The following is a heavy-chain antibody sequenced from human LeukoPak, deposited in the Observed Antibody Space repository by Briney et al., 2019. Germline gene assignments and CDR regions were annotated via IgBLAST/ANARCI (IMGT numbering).Heavy chain of an antibody. D-gene: IGHD6-13*01. J-gene: IGHJ4*02. CDR3: ARDRWYAFDY. CDR1: GYTFTING. CDR2: ISANSGDT. V-gene: IGHV1-18*01. Sequence: ASVTVSCKASGYTFTINGISWVRQAPGRGLEWMGRISANSGDTIYAEKFHGRVTLTKDTSTSTASLELNSLTYDDTAVYYCARDRWYAFDYWGQGTLVTVSS.